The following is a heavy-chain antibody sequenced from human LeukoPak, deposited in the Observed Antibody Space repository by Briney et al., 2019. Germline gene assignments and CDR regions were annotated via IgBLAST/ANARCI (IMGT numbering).Heavy chain of an antibody. J-gene: IGHJ5*02. CDR3: ARDRYYYDSSGTRWFDP. CDR2: IYTSGST. CDR1: GGSISSGSYY. D-gene: IGHD3-22*01. V-gene: IGHV4-61*02. Sequence: SETLSLTCTVSGGSISSGSYYWSWIRQPAGKGLEWIGRIYTSGSTNYNPSLKSRVTISVDTSKNQFSLKLSSVTAADTAVYYCARDRYYYDSSGTRWFDPWGQGTLVTVSS.